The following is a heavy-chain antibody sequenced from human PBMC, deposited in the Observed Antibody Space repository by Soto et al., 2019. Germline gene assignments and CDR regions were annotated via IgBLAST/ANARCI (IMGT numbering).Heavy chain of an antibody. CDR1: GDTFTTYD. CDR3: ARGRASGSYYLLDY. J-gene: IGHJ4*02. D-gene: IGHD3-10*01. Sequence: ASVKLSCKASGDTFTTYDINWVRQATGHGLEWMGWINPNSGNIGYAQRFQGRVTMTRDTAIRTAYMEVSSLRSDDTAVYYCARGRASGSYYLLDYWGQGTFVTVSS. CDR2: INPNSGNI. V-gene: IGHV1-8*01.